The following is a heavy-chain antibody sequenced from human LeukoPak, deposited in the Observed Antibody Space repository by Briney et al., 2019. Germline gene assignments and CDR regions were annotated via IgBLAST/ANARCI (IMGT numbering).Heavy chain of an antibody. J-gene: IGHJ4*02. CDR3: ARPRHSGSYYLGY. V-gene: IGHV3-11*06. D-gene: IGHD1-26*01. CDR2: ISSSSSYI. CDR1: GFTFSDYY. Sequence: GGSLRLSCAASGFTFSDYYMSWIRRAPGKGLEWVSSISSSSSYIYYADSVKGRFTISRDNAKNSLYLQMNSLRAEDTAVYYCARPRHSGSYYLGYWGQGTLVTVSS.